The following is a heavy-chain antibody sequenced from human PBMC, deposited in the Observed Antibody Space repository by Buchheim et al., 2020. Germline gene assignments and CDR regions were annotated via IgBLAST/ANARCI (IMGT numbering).Heavy chain of an antibody. D-gene: IGHD2-2*01. Sequence: QVQLVESGGGVVQPGRSLRLSCAASGFTFSSYGMHWVRQAPGKGLEWVAVISYDGSNKYYADSVKGRFTISRDNSKNTLYLQMNSLRAEDTAVYYCAKGLGYCSSTSCQRQYYYYYGMDVCGEGTT. CDR1: GFTFSSYG. CDR2: ISYDGSNK. CDR3: AKGLGYCSSTSCQRQYYYYYGMDV. V-gene: IGHV3-30*18. J-gene: IGHJ6*02.